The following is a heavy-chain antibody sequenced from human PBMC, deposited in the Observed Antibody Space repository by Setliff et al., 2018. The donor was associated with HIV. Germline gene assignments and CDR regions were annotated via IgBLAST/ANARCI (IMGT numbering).Heavy chain of an antibody. CDR3: ARGLWGSGYNWFDP. CDR2: VSSRGDT. Sequence: SETLSLTCTVSDSGTYYWSWIRQPAGKGLEWIGRVSSRGDTNYNPSLKSRVTMSVGTSKNQFSLKLSSVTAADTAVYYCARGLWGSGYNWFDPWGQGALVTVSS. V-gene: IGHV4-4*07. J-gene: IGHJ5*02. D-gene: IGHD3-16*01. CDR1: DSGTYY.